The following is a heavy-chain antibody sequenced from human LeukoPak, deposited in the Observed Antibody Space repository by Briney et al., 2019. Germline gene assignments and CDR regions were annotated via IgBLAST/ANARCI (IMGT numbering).Heavy chain of an antibody. D-gene: IGHD1-26*01. CDR1: GGSFSGYY. J-gene: IGHJ5*02. CDR3: ARPSKVGATVRGNWFDP. CDR2: INHSGST. Sequence: SETLSLTCAVYGGSFSGYYWSWIRQPPGKELEWIGEINHSGSTNYNPSLKSRVTISVDTSKNQFSLKLSSVTAADTAVYYCARPSKVGATVRGNWFDPWGQGTLVTVSS. V-gene: IGHV4-34*01.